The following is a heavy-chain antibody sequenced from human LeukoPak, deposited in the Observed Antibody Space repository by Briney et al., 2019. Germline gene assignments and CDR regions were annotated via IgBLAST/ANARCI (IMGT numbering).Heavy chain of an antibody. CDR2: IYYSRRT. CDR3: ARDGTIAAAGLDY. D-gene: IGHD6-13*01. CDR1: GGSISSYY. Sequence: SETLSLTCTVSGGSISSYYWSWVRQPPGKGLELIGYIYYSRRTNYNPSPKSRVTIAVDTSKNQFSLKLSSVTAADTAVYYWARDGTIAAAGLDYWGEGTLVTVSS. J-gene: IGHJ4*02. V-gene: IGHV4-59*01.